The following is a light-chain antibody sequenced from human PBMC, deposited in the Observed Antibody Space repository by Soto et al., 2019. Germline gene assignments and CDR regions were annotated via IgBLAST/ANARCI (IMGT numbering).Light chain of an antibody. CDR2: TAS. Sequence: DIQMTQSPTSLSASLGDRVTISCRASQSIDNYLNWYQQKQGKAPKLLIFTASSLQSGVPSRFSGSGSGTDFTLTIDSLQPEDFATYYCQQSHSSPLSFGGGTKVDIK. J-gene: IGKJ4*01. V-gene: IGKV1-39*01. CDR3: QQSHSSPLS. CDR1: QSIDNY.